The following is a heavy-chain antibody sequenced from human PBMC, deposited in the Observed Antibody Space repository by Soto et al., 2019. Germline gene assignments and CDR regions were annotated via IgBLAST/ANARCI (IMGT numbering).Heavy chain of an antibody. CDR2: INPSGGST. V-gene: IGHV1-46*01. Sequence: ASVKVSCKASGYTFTSYYMHWVRQAPGQGLEWMGIINPSGGSTSYAQKFQGRVTMTRDTSTSTVYMELSSLRSEDTAVHYCARVLEPLDGPGAFDIWGQGTMVTVSS. CDR1: GYTFTSYY. CDR3: ARVLEPLDGPGAFDI. J-gene: IGHJ3*02.